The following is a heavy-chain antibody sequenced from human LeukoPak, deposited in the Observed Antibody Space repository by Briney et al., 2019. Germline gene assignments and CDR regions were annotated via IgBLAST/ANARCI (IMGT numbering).Heavy chain of an antibody. CDR3: AKARYCSGGSCYSDY. V-gene: IGHV3-23*01. Sequence: GGSLRLSCAASRFTFSSYAMSWVRQAPGKGLEWVSAISGSGGSTYYADSVKGRFTISRDNSKNTLYLQMNSLRAEDTAVYYCAKARYCSGGSCYSDYWGQGTLVTVSS. D-gene: IGHD2-15*01. CDR1: RFTFSSYA. J-gene: IGHJ4*02. CDR2: ISGSGGST.